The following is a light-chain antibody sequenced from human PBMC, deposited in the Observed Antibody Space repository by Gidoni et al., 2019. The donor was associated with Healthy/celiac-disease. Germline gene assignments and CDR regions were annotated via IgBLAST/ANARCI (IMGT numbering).Light chain of an antibody. Sequence: DIQMTPSPSSLSASVGDRVTITCRASQRISSYLNWYQQKPVKAPKLLIYAASSLQRGVPSRFSGSGSGTDFTLTISSLQPEDFATYYCQQSYSTPWTFXQXTKVEIK. CDR3: QQSYSTPWT. J-gene: IGKJ1*01. V-gene: IGKV1-39*01. CDR2: AAS. CDR1: QRISSY.